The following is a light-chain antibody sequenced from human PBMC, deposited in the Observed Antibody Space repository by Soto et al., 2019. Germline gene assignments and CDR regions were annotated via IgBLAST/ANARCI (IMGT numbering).Light chain of an antibody. CDR2: WAS. V-gene: IGKV4-1*01. CDR3: QHYYTTPRT. Sequence: DIVMTQSPDSLPVSLGERATINCKSSQSVLYSSNNKNYLAWYQQNPGQPPKLLIYWASIRASGVPDRFSGSGSGTDFTLTISSLQAEDVAVYYCQHYYTTPRTFGQGTRLEIK. J-gene: IGKJ2*02. CDR1: QSVLYSSNNKNY.